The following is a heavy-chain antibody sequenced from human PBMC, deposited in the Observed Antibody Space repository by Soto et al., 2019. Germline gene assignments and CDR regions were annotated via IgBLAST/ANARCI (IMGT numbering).Heavy chain of an antibody. V-gene: IGHV3-21*01. CDR1: GFTFSSYS. CDR3: ARGHDYGDGYNWFDP. CDR2: ISSSSYI. Sequence: GGSLRLSCAASGFTFSSYSMNWVRQAPGKGLEWVSSISSSSYIYYADSVKGRFTISRDNAKNSLCLQMNSLRAEDTAVYYCARGHDYGDGYNWFDPWGQGTLVTVSS. D-gene: IGHD4-17*01. J-gene: IGHJ5*02.